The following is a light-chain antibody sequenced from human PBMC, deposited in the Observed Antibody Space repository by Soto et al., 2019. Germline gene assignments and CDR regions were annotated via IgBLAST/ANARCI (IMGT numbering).Light chain of an antibody. J-gene: IGKJ3*01. V-gene: IGKV1-27*01. CDR3: QKYNNAPH. Sequence: DIQVTQSPSSLSASVGDIVTITCQASQGISNYLAWYQQKPGKGPKLLIYDVSSLQSGVPSRFSGSGSGTDFTLTISSLQPEDVATYYCQKYNNAPHLGPGTKVDIK. CDR2: DVS. CDR1: QGISNY.